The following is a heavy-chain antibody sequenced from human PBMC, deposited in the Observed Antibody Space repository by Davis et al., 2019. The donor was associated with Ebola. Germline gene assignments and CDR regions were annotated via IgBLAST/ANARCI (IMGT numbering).Heavy chain of an antibody. V-gene: IGHV3-23*01. Sequence: GESLKISCAASGFTFSSYAMSWVRQAPGKGLEWVSAISGSGGSTYYADSVKGRFTISRDNSKNTLYLQMNSLRAEDTAVYYCAKDRGGLYYDFWSGYYIAGYFDYWGQGTLVTVSS. D-gene: IGHD3-3*01. CDR1: GFTFSSYA. CDR2: ISGSGGST. CDR3: AKDRGGLYYDFWSGYYIAGYFDY. J-gene: IGHJ4*02.